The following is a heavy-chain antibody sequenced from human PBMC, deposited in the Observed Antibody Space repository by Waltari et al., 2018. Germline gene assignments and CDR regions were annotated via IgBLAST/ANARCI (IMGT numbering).Heavy chain of an antibody. V-gene: IGHV3-53*01. CDR2: IYKDGTP. Sequence: VQLVDSGGALIQPGGYLRLSSAAAGCNVSEEFMTWVRQAPGKGLEWVSMIYKDGTPKYADSVKGRFTISRDTSENTVHLEMNSLRAEDTAVYYCARLGGALWGQGTPVTVSS. J-gene: IGHJ4*02. CDR1: GCNVSEEF. D-gene: IGHD2-21*01. CDR3: ARLGGAL.